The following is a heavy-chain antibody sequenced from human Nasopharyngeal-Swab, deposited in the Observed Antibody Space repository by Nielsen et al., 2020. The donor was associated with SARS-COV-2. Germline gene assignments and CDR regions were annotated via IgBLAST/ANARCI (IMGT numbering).Heavy chain of an antibody. V-gene: IGHV3-23*01. D-gene: IGHD2-2*01. CDR1: GFINSTYA. CDR2: ISAGGTT. CDR3: AKGSPGQCSSVTCTGAIYFDY. Sequence: GGSLRLSCAASGFINSTYAMSWVRQAPGKGLEWVSAISAGGTTYYADSAKGRFTISRDNSKNTLYLQLNSLRDEDTAVYYCAKGSPGQCSSVTCTGAIYFDYWGQGTLVTVSS. J-gene: IGHJ4*02.